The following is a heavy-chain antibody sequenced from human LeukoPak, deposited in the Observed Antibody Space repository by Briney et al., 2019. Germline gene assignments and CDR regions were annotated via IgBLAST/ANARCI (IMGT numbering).Heavy chain of an antibody. Sequence: PGGSLRLSCAASGFTFSSYAMSWVRQAPVKGLEWVSAISGSGGSTYYADSVKGRFTISRDNSKNTLYLQMNSLRAEDTAVYYCAKSLVRCELLSWFDPWGQGTLVTVSS. D-gene: IGHD1-26*01. CDR1: GFTFSSYA. CDR2: ISGSGGST. J-gene: IGHJ5*02. V-gene: IGHV3-23*01. CDR3: AKSLVRCELLSWFDP.